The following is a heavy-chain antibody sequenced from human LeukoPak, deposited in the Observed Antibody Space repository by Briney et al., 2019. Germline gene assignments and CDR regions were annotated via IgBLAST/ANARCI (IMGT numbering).Heavy chain of an antibody. Sequence: GASVKVSCKASGYTFTSYGISWVRQAPGQGLEWMGWISAYNGNTNYAQKLQGRVTMTTDTSTSTAYMELRSLRSDDTAVYYCARDSAFYGSGSYYDDRMEDFDIWGQGTMVTVSS. CDR2: ISAYNGNT. CDR1: GYTFTSYG. CDR3: ARDSAFYGSGSYYDDRMEDFDI. V-gene: IGHV1-18*01. D-gene: IGHD3-10*01. J-gene: IGHJ3*02.